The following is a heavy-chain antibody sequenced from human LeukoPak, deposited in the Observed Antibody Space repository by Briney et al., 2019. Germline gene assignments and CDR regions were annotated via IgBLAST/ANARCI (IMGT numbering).Heavy chain of an antibody. Sequence: SVKVSCKASGGTFSSYAISWVRQAPGQGLEWMGGIIIIFGTPNYAQKFQGRVTITADESTSTAYMELSSLRSDGTAVYYCARDHIVGAGYYYYYYMDVWGEGTTITVSS. D-gene: IGHD1-26*01. CDR1: GGTFSSYA. CDR2: IIIIFGTP. J-gene: IGHJ6*03. V-gene: IGHV1-69*01. CDR3: ARDHIVGAGYYYYYYMDV.